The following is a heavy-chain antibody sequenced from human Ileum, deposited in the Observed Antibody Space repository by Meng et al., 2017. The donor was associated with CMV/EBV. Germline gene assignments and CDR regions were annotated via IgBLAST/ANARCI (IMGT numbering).Heavy chain of an antibody. Sequence: SISFYYWTWIRQPPGKGLEWIGYVSYSGSTNYNPSLKSRVTISVDTSKDQFSLELSSVTAADTAVYYCARGHPPYYYDSSVYYFDYWGQGTLVTVSS. V-gene: IGHV4-59*01. D-gene: IGHD3-22*01. CDR2: VSYSGST. CDR3: ARGHPPYYYDSSVYYFDY. J-gene: IGHJ4*02. CDR1: SISFYY.